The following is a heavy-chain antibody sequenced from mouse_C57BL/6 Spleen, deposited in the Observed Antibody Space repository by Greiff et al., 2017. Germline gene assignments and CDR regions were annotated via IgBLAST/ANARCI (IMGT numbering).Heavy chain of an antibody. Sequence: QVQLQQSGAELVKPGASVKMSCKASGYTFTSYWITWVKQRPGQGLEWIGDIHPGSGSTNYNEKFKSKATLTVDTSSSTAYMQLSSLTSEDSAVYSCARFDGYFHIGEWGQGTTLTVSS. D-gene: IGHD2-3*01. V-gene: IGHV1-55*01. CDR1: GYTFTSYW. J-gene: IGHJ2*01. CDR2: IHPGSGST. CDR3: ARFDGYFHIGE.